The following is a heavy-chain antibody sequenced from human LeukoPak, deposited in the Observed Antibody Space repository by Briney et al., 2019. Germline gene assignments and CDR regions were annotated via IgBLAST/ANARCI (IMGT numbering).Heavy chain of an antibody. J-gene: IGHJ3*02. CDR2: IIPIFGTA. CDR3: ARKSYDYGDYLRDAFDI. D-gene: IGHD4-17*01. Sequence: SVKVSCKASGGTFSSYAISWVRQAPGQGLEWMGGIIPIFGTANYAQKFQGRVTITADESTSTAYMELSSLRSEDTAVYYCARKSYDYGDYLRDAFDIWGQGTMVTVSS. CDR1: GGTFSSYA. V-gene: IGHV1-69*13.